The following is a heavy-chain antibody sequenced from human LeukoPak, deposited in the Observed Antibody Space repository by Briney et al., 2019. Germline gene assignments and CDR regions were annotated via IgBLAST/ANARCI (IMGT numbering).Heavy chain of an antibody. CDR2: IYYSGST. D-gene: IGHD6-19*01. Sequence: PSETLSLTCTVSGGSISSSSYYWGWIRQPPGKGLEWIGSIYYSGSTYYDPSLKSRVTISVDTSKNQFSLKLSSVTAADTAVYYCASVKAVAFDYWGQGTLVTVSS. CDR1: GGSISSSSYY. CDR3: ASVKAVAFDY. V-gene: IGHV4-39*07. J-gene: IGHJ4*02.